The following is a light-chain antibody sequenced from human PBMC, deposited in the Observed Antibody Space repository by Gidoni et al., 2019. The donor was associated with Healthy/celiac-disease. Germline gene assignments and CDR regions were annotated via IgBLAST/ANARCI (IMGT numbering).Light chain of an antibody. J-gene: IGLJ2*01. CDR1: SSNIGAGSD. V-gene: IGLV1-40*01. Sequence: QSVLTHPPSVSGAPGLRVTISCTGSSSNIGAGSDVHWYQQHPGTAPKLLISGNSNRPSGVPDRFSGSKSGTSASLAITGLQAEDEADYYCQSYDSSLSGVVFGGGTKLTVL. CDR2: GNS. CDR3: QSYDSSLSGVV.